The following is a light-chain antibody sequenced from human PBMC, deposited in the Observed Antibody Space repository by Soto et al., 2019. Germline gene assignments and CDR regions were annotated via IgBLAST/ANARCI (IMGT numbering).Light chain of an antibody. CDR2: DDS. Sequence: SYELTQPPSVSVAPGQTARITCEGDSIGSKSVHWYQQKPGQAPVLVVYDDSGRPSGIPERLSGSNSGNTASLTLSRVEAGDEEDYYCQVWIGTSDHPGVFGPGTKVTVL. J-gene: IGLJ1*01. CDR1: SIGSKS. V-gene: IGLV3-21*02. CDR3: QVWIGTSDHPGV.